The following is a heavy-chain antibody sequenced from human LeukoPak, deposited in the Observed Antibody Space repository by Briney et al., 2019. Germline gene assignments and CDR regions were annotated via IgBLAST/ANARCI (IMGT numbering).Heavy chain of an antibody. Sequence: GGSLRLSCAASGFTFSDYWMHWVRQAPGKGLVWVSRVNRDGTSTSYADSVKGRFTISRDNAKNTLSLQMNSLRAEDTAVYYCARDRSISAAGDTYWGQGTLVTVSS. CDR3: ARDRSISAAGDTY. V-gene: IGHV3-74*01. CDR2: VNRDGTST. J-gene: IGHJ4*02. D-gene: IGHD6-13*01. CDR1: GFTFSDYW.